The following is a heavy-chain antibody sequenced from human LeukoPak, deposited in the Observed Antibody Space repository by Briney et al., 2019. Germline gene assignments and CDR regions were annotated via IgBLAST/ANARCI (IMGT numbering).Heavy chain of an antibody. CDR3: ARVRSYYDSSGYRDAFDI. CDR2: MNPNSGNT. CDR1: GYTFTSYD. Sequence: ASVKVSCKASGYTFTSYDINWVRQATGQGLEWMGWMNPNSGNTGYAQKFQGRVTMTRNTSISTAYMELSSLRSEDTAVYYRARVRSYYDSSGYRDAFDIWGQGTMVTVSS. D-gene: IGHD3-22*01. V-gene: IGHV1-8*01. J-gene: IGHJ3*02.